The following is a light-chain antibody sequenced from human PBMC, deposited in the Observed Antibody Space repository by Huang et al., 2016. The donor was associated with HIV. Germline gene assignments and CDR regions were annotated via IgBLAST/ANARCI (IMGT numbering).Light chain of an antibody. Sequence: EIVMTQSPAILSVSPGERATLACRASQSVGRNVAWYQHKPRQAPRLIMYGASTRGTGVPARFSGSGSGTEFTLTISGLQSEDFAVYFCQQYNHWLALTFGGGTKVDIK. CDR3: QQYNHWLALT. CDR1: QSVGRN. V-gene: IGKV3-15*01. J-gene: IGKJ4*01. CDR2: GAS.